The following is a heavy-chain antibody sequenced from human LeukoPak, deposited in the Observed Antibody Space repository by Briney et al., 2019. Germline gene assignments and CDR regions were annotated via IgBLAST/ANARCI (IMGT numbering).Heavy chain of an antibody. CDR2: ISSSSSYI. CDR1: GFTFSSYS. V-gene: IGHV3-21*01. J-gene: IGHJ6*04. D-gene: IGHD5-12*01. CDR3: ARSDSGYDSDYYYGMDV. Sequence: GGSLRLSCAASGFTFSSYSMNWVRQAPGKGLEWVSSISSSSSYIYYADSVKGRFTISRDNAKNSLYLQMNSLRAEDTAVYYRARSDSGYDSDYYYGMDVWGKGTTVTVSS.